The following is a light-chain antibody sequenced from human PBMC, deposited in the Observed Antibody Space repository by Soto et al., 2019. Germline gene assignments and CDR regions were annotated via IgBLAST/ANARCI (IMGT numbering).Light chain of an antibody. CDR1: QDISNY. CDR3: QQYDNLPLT. J-gene: IGKJ4*01. Sequence: DIQMTQSPSCLSAAVGERVTITSQASQDISNYLNWYQQKPGKAPKLLIYDASNLETGVPSRFSGSGSGTDFTFTISSLQPEDIATYYCQQYDNLPLTFGGGTKVDI. V-gene: IGKV1-33*01. CDR2: DAS.